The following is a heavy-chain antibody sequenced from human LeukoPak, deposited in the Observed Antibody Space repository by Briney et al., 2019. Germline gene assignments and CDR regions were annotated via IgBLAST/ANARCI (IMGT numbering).Heavy chain of an antibody. V-gene: IGHV3-23*01. J-gene: IGHJ6*02. Sequence: GGSLRLSCAASGFTFSSYVMNWVRQAPGKGLEWVSSISGNGVTRYYADSVKGRFTISRDNSDNTVYLQMNSLRAEDTAIYYCAKAPAPYYYYYGMDVWGQGTAVTVSS. CDR1: GFTFSSYV. CDR3: AKAPAPYYYYYGMDV. CDR2: ISGNGVTR.